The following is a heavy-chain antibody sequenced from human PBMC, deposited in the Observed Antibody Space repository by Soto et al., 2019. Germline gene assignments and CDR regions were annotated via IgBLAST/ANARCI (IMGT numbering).Heavy chain of an antibody. V-gene: IGHV1-69*13. CDR1: GCTFSSYA. CDR3: ATDLGCYSGYYYYHYGMDV. D-gene: IGHD2-15*01. J-gene: IGHJ6*02. Sequence: SVKVSCKASGCTFSSYAISWVRQAPGQGLEWMGGIIPIFGTANYAQKFQGRVTITADESTSTAYMELSSLRSEDTAVYYCATDLGCYSGYYYYHYGMDVWGQGTSVTVSS. CDR2: IIPIFGTA.